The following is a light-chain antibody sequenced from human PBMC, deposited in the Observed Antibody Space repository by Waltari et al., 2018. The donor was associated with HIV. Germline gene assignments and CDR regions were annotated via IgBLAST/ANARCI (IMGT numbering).Light chain of an antibody. Sequence: DIVMTQSPDSLAVSLGERATINCKSSQTVLYSSSNKNYLAWYQQKPGQPPKLRIYWASTRASGVPDRFSGSGSGTDFTLAISSLQAEDVAVYYCQQYYSTPRGTFGQGTKVEIK. J-gene: IGKJ1*01. CDR2: WAS. CDR3: QQYYSTPRGT. CDR1: QTVLYSSSNKNY. V-gene: IGKV4-1*01.